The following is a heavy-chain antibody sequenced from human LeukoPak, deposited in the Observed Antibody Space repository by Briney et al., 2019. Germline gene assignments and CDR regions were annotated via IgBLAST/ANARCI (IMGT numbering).Heavy chain of an antibody. CDR2: INPNSGGT. D-gene: IGHD6-6*01. CDR1: GYTFTGYY. Sequence: GASVKVSCKASGYTFTGYYMHWVRQAPGQGLEWIGWINPNSGGTDYAQKFQGWVTMTRDTSISTAYMELSSLRSEDTAVYYCAIKYSSSSVYYYYGMDVWGQGTTVTVSS. V-gene: IGHV1-2*04. J-gene: IGHJ6*02. CDR3: AIKYSSSSVYYYYGMDV.